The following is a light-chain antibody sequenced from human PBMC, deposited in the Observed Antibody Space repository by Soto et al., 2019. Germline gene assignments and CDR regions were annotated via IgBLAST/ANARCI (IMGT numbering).Light chain of an antibody. CDR3: HQYSGYPHT. CDR1: QTVRGW. V-gene: IGKV1-5*01. Sequence: DIQMTQSPSTLSASVGARVTITCRASQTVRGWLAWYKQKPGKPPKPLIFDASNLQSGVPSRFSGSGSGTEFTLTISSVQPDDSATYFCHQYSGYPHTFGQGTKVDIK. CDR2: DAS. J-gene: IGKJ2*01.